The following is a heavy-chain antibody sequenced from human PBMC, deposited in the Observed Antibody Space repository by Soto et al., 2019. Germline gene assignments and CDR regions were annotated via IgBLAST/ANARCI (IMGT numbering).Heavy chain of an antibody. CDR1: GGTFSNYD. J-gene: IGHJ5*02. Sequence: QVQLVQSGAALKKPGSSVKVSCKASGGTFSNYDISWVRQAPGQGLEWMGGIIPIFGPANYAQKFQGRVTTNADESTTTAYMELSNRGSDDTAVYFCARGARMYYQYGSGHCERGDRWVDPWGQGTVVTGSS. D-gene: IGHD3-3*01. CDR3: ARGARMYYQYGSGHCERGDRWVDP. V-gene: IGHV1-69*12. CDR2: IIPIFGPA.